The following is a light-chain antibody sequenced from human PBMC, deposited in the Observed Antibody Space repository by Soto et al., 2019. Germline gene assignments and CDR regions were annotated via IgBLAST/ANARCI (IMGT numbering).Light chain of an antibody. CDR2: GAS. J-gene: IGKJ1*01. CDR3: QQYNEWPLWT. Sequence: EIVLTQSPATLSVSPWERATLSCRASQTISSNLAWYQQKPGQAPRLLIYGASTRATGIPARFSGSGSGTEFTLTISSLQSEDLAVYYCQQYNEWPLWTFGQGTKVDIK. V-gene: IGKV3-15*01. CDR1: QTISSN.